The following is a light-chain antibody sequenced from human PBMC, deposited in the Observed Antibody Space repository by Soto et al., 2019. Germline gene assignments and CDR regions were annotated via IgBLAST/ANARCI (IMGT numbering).Light chain of an antibody. J-gene: IGKJ2*01. CDR1: QSISNY. CDR3: QQSYNAPRT. CDR2: DSS. V-gene: IGKV1-39*01. Sequence: DIQMTQSPSSLSASVGDRVTITCRASQSISNYLSWYQQKPGKAPKLLIYDSSTLRSGVPSRFSGSGSGTDLTLTISSLQPEEFATYYCQQSYNAPRTFGQGTKLEIE.